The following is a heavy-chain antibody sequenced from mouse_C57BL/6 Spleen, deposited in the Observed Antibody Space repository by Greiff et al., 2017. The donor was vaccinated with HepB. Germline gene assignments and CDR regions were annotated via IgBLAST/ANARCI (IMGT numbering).Heavy chain of an antibody. D-gene: IGHD1-1*01. CDR2: IYPGDGDT. CDR1: GYAFSSYW. V-gene: IGHV1-80*01. Sequence: VQLQQSGAELVKPGASVKISCKASGYAFSSYWMNWVKQRPGKGLEWIGQIYPGDGDTNYNGKFKGKATLTADKSSSPAYMQLSSLTSEDSAVYFCAREVSVVAYYFDYWGQGTTLTVSS. J-gene: IGHJ2*01. CDR3: AREVSVVAYYFDY.